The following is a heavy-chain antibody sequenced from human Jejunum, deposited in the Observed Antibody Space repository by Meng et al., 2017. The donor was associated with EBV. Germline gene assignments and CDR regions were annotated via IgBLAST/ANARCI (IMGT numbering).Heavy chain of an antibody. Sequence: QVQLVQSGSELRKPGASVKISCKTSGYTLTNYAMNWVRQAPGQGLEWMAWINTKTGNPAYAQGFTGRFVFSLDMSVTTIYLQISSLEAEDTAIYYCARAVVGSTSLDYWGQGTLVTVSS. J-gene: IGHJ4*02. CDR1: GYTLTNYA. CDR3: ARAVVGSTSLDY. D-gene: IGHD1-26*01. CDR2: INTKTGNP. V-gene: IGHV7-4-1*02.